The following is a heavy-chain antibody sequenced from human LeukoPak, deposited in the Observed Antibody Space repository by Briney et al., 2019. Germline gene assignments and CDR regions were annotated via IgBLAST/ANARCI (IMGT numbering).Heavy chain of an antibody. J-gene: IGHJ4*02. D-gene: IGHD3-22*01. CDR2: IYYSGST. Sequence: SETLSLTCTVSGGSISSYYWSWIRQPPGKGLEWIGYIYYSGSTNYNPSLKSRVTISVDTSKNQFSLKLSSVTAADTAVYYCARAVRYYYDSSGYPLHFDYWGQGTLATVSS. V-gene: IGHV4-59*01. CDR1: GGSISSYY. CDR3: ARAVRYYYDSSGYPLHFDY.